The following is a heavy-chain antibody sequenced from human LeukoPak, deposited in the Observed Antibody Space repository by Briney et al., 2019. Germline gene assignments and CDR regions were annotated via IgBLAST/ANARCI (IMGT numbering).Heavy chain of an antibody. V-gene: IGHV6-1*01. J-gene: IGHJ6*02. Sequence: SQTLSLTCAISGDSVSSNSAAWNWIRQSPSRGLEWLGRTYYRSKWYNDYAVSVKSRITINPDTSKNQFSLQLNSVTPEDTAVYYCARTSRRFSSSWYYYYYGMDVWGQGTTVTVSS. D-gene: IGHD6-13*01. CDR3: ARTSRRFSSSWYYYYYGMDV. CDR1: GDSVSSNSAA. CDR2: TYYRSKWYN.